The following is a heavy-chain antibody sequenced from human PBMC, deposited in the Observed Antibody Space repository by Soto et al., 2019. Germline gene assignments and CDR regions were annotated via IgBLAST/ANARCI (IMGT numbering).Heavy chain of an antibody. CDR1: GYSFTSYW. CDR2: IDPSDSYT. D-gene: IGHD2-15*01. J-gene: IGHJ6*02. CDR3: ARYCSGGSCYTTRYYGMDV. Sequence: GESLKISCNGSGYSFTSYWISWVRQMPGKGLEWMGRIDPSDSYTNYSPSFQGHVTISADKSISTAYLQWSSLKASDTAMYYCARYCSGGSCYTTRYYGMDVWGQGTTVTVSS. V-gene: IGHV5-10-1*01.